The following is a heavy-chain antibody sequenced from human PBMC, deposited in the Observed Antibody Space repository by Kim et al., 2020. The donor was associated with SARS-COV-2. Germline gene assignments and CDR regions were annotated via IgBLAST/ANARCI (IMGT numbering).Heavy chain of an antibody. Sequence: GGSLRLSCAASGFTFSSHLMNWVRQAPGKGLEWVSRISYEGSTKKYKESVKGRFTISRDNSKNALYLQMNSLRHEDTAVYYCARNLVGDRDMVPWGQGTLVTVSS. CDR3: ARNLVGDRDMVP. J-gene: IGHJ5*02. V-gene: IGHV3-30*03. CDR1: GFTFSSHL. D-gene: IGHD1-26*01. CDR2: ISYEGSTK.